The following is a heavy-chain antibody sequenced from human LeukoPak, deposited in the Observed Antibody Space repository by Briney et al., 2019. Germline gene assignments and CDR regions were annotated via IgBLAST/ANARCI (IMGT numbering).Heavy chain of an antibody. Sequence: GGSLRLSCAASGFTFSSYSMNWVRQAPGKGLEWVSSISSSSSYIYYADSVKGRFTISRDNAKNSLYLQMNSLRAEDTAVYYCARAPSHDYGDHYGMDVWGQGTTVTVSS. CDR1: GFTFSSYS. CDR2: ISSSSSYI. V-gene: IGHV3-21*04. D-gene: IGHD4-17*01. J-gene: IGHJ6*02. CDR3: ARAPSHDYGDHYGMDV.